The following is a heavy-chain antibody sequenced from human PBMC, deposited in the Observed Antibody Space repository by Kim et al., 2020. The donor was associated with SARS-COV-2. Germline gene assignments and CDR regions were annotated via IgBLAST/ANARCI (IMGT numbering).Heavy chain of an antibody. CDR2: ISYDGSNK. CDR1: GFTFSSYG. V-gene: IGHV3-33*05. CDR3: ARAVWYYYGSGSYYYYG. D-gene: IGHD3-10*01. Sequence: GGSLRLSCAASGFTFSSYGMHWVRQAPGKGLEWVAVISYDGSNKYYADSVKGRFTISRDNSKNTLYLQMNSLRAEDTAVYYCARAVWYYYGSGSYYYYG. J-gene: IGHJ6*01.